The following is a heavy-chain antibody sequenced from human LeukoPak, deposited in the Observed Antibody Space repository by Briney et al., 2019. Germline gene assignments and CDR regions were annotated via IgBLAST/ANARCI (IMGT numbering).Heavy chain of an antibody. V-gene: IGHV3-48*04. J-gene: IGHJ6*02. Sequence: PGGSLRLSCAASGFTFSSYAMSWVRQAPGKGLEWVSYINKRSSTMLYADSVKGRFAISRDNAKNSVYLQMNSLRVEDTAVYFCARDPTVVRGGLTPDEPQDVSYDVSYNYYALDVWGQGTTVTVSS. CDR1: GFTFSSYA. CDR3: ARDPTVVRGGLTPDEPQDVSYDVSYNYYALDV. CDR2: INKRSSTM. D-gene: IGHD3-10*01.